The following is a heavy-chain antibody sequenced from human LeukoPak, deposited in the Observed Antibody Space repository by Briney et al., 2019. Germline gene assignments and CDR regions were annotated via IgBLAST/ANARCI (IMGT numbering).Heavy chain of an antibody. CDR3: ARDLRFLERQGY. CDR2: INPNSGGT. D-gene: IGHD3-3*01. CDR1: GYTFTGYY. V-gene: IGHV1-2*02. Sequence: ASVKVSCKASGYTFTGYYMHWVRQAPGQGLEWMGWINPNSGGTNYAQKFQGRVTMTGDTSISTAYMELSRLRSDDTAVYYCARDLRFLERQGYWGQGTLVTVSS. J-gene: IGHJ4*02.